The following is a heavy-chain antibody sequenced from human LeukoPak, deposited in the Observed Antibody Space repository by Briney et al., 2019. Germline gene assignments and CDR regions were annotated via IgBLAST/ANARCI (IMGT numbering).Heavy chain of an antibody. D-gene: IGHD6-19*01. Sequence: GSLRLSCAASGFTFSNAWMSWVRQAPGKGLEWIGEINHSGSTNYNPSLKSRVTISVDTSKNQFSLKLSSVTAADTAVYYCARSSSGWYRYFQHWGQGTLVTVSS. CDR1: GFTFSNAW. CDR3: ARSSSGWYRYFQH. CDR2: INHSGST. V-gene: IGHV4-34*01. J-gene: IGHJ1*01.